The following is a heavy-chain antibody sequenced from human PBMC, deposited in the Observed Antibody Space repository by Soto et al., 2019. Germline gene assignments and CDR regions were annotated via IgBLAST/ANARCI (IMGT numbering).Heavy chain of an antibody. CDR2: IYTSGST. V-gene: IGHV4-4*07. Sequence: PSETLSLSCTVSGGSISSYYWSWIRQPAGKGLEWIGRIYTSGSTNYNPSLKSRVTMSVDTYKNQFSLKLSSVTAADTAVYYCARECSSKSCYDVFAYWGQGTLVTVSS. CDR3: ARECSSKSCYDVFAY. CDR1: GGSISSYY. J-gene: IGHJ4*02. D-gene: IGHD2-2*01.